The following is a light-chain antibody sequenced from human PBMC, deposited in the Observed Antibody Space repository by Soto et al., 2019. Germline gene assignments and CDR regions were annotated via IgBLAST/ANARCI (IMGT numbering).Light chain of an antibody. J-gene: IGKJ1*01. CDR1: QTISSW. Sequence: DIQMTQSPSTLSASVRDRVTITCRASQTISSWLAWYQQKPGKAPKLLIYKASTLKSGVPSRFSGCGSGTEFTLTISSLQPDDFATYYCQHYNSYSEAFGQGTKVDIK. CDR3: QHYNSYSEA. CDR2: KAS. V-gene: IGKV1-5*03.